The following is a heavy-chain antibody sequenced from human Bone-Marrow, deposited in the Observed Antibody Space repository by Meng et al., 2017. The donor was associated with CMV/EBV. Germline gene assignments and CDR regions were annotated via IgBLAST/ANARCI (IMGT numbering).Heavy chain of an antibody. CDR2: MNPNSGNT. V-gene: IGHV1-8*01. CDR3: ASSSQGGNWFDP. J-gene: IGHJ5*02. CDR1: GYTFTSYD. D-gene: IGHD6-6*01. Sequence: ASVKVSCKASGYTFTSYDINWVRQATGQGLEWMGWMNPNSGNTGYAQKFQGRVTITTDESTSTAYMELSSLRSEDTAVYYCASSSQGGNWFDPWGQGTLVTVSS.